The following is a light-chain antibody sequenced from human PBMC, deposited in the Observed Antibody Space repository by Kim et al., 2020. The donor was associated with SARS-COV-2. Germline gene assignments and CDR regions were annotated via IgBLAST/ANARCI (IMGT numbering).Light chain of an antibody. CDR1: QSVSSN. V-gene: IGKV3-15*01. CDR2: GAS. J-gene: IGKJ2*03. Sequence: VSPGERAALACSASQSVSSNLAWYQHKPGQAPRLLIYGASTRATGIPARFSGSGSGTEFTLTISSLQSEDFAVYYCQQYNNWPPYSFGQGTKLEIK. CDR3: QQYNNWPPYS.